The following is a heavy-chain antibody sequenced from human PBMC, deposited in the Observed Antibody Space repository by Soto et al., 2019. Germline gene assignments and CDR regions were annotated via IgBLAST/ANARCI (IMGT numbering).Heavy chain of an antibody. CDR1: GGTFSSYA. V-gene: IGHV1-69*01. CDR3: AKYYYDSSGYYSDYYYGMDV. J-gene: IGHJ6*02. D-gene: IGHD3-22*01. CDR2: IIPIFGTA. Sequence: QVQLVQSGAEVKKPGSSVKVSCKASGGTFSSYAISWVRQAPGQGLEWMGGIIPIFGTANYAQKFQGRVTNTADESTSTAYMELSSLRSEDTAVYYCAKYYYDSSGYYSDYYYGMDVWGQGTTVTVSS.